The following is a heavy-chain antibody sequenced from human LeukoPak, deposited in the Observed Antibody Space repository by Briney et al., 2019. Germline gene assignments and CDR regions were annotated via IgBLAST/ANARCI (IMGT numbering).Heavy chain of an antibody. CDR3: ARGGYYDSSGFDN. CDR2: INPNSGGT. CDR1: GYTFTGYY. J-gene: IGHJ4*02. D-gene: IGHD3-22*01. V-gene: IGHV1-2*02. Sequence: ASVKVPCKASGYTFTGYYLHWVRQAPGQGLEWMGCINPNSGGTKYGQKLQGRVTMTRDTSISAAYMELTGLGSDDTAVYYCARGGYYDSSGFDNWGQGTLVTVSS.